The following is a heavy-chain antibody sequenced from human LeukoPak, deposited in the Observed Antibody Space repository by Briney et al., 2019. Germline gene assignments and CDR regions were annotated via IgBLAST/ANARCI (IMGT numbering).Heavy chain of an antibody. CDR2: INPNSGGT. CDR1: GYTFTGYY. D-gene: IGHD5-18*01. J-gene: IGHJ4*02. V-gene: IGHV1-2*02. CDR3: ARGDTAMVTSRFDY. Sequence: ASVKVSCKASGYTFTGYYMHWVRQAPGQGLEWMGWINPNSGGTNYAQKFQGRVTMTRDTSISTAYMELSRLRSDDTAVYYCARGDTAMVTSRFDYWGREPWSPSPQ.